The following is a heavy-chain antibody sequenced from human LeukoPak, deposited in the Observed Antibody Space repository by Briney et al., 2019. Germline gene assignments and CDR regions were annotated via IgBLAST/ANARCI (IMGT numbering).Heavy chain of an antibody. J-gene: IGHJ5*02. D-gene: IGHD3-10*01. CDR2: IYSGGST. Sequence: GGSLRLSCAASGFTFSSYAMSWVRQAPGKGLEWVSVIYSGGSTYYADSVKGRFTISRDNSKNTLYLQMNSLRAEDTAVYYCASDGSGSASDWFDPWGQGTLVTVSS. CDR3: ASDGSGSASDWFDP. CDR1: GFTFSSYA. V-gene: IGHV3-66*01.